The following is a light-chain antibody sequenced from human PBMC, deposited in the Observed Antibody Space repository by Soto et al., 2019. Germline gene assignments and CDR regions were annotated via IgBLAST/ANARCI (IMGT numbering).Light chain of an antibody. CDR1: SSDVGGYNF. V-gene: IGLV2-14*01. CDR2: DVS. Sequence: QSVLTQPASVSGSPGQSITISCTGTSSDVGGYNFVSWYQQHPGKAPKLMIYDVSNRPSGVSNRFAGSKPGNTAPLTISGLQAEDEAVYYCSSYTSSSTLYVFGTGTKLTVL. CDR3: SSYTSSSTLYV. J-gene: IGLJ1*01.